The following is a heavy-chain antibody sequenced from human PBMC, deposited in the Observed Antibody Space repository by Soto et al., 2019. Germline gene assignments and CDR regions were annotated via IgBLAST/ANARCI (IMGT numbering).Heavy chain of an antibody. CDR1: GGTFSSYA. D-gene: IGHD6-13*01. Sequence: SVKVSCKASGGTFSSYAISWVRQAPGQGLEWMGGIIPIFGTANYAQKFQGRVTITADESTSTAYMELSSLRSEDTAVYYCASRVKIAAAGGFDYWGQGTLVTVS. CDR3: ASRVKIAAAGGFDY. J-gene: IGHJ4*02. CDR2: IIPIFGTA. V-gene: IGHV1-69*13.